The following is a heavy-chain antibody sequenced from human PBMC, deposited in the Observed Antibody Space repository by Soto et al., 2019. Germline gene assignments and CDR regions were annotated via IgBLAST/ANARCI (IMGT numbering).Heavy chain of an antibody. CDR3: ARDRIAVAGTSAGSGEYYFDY. V-gene: IGHV1-3*01. CDR1: GYTFTSYA. D-gene: IGHD6-19*01. Sequence: ASVKVSCKASGYTFTSYAMHWVRQAPGQRLEWMGWINAGNGNTKYSQKFQGRVTITRDTSASTAYMELSSLRSEDTAVYYCARDRIAVAGTSAGSGEYYFDYWGQGTLVTVSS. J-gene: IGHJ4*02. CDR2: INAGNGNT.